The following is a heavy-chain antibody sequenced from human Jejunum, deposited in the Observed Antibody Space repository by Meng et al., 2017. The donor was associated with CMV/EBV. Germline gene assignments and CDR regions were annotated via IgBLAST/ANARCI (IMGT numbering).Heavy chain of an antibody. CDR1: FSISTKY. CDR2: IYAAGRT. J-gene: IGHJ4*02. V-gene: IGHV3-53*01. CDR3: ARDDKDCRSSSCYAFDY. Sequence: FSISTKYMSWVRQAPGKGLEWVSAIYAAGRTDYADSVKGRFTMSSDKSKNIVYLQMNSLRAEDTATYYCARDDKDCRSSSCYAFDYWGQGTVVTVSS. D-gene: IGHD2-2*01.